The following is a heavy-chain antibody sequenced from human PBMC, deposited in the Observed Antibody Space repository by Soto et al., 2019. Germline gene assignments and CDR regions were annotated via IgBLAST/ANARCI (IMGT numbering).Heavy chain of an antibody. D-gene: IGHD3-22*01. CDR1: GFTFSSYG. Sequence: GGSLRLSCAASGFTFSSYGMHWVRQAPGKGLEWVAVISYDGSNKYYADSVKGRFTISRDNSKNTLYLQMNSLRAEDTAVYYCAIDPYYYDSSGPDYWGQGTLVTVSS. CDR2: ISYDGSNK. V-gene: IGHV3-30*03. CDR3: AIDPYYYDSSGPDY. J-gene: IGHJ4*02.